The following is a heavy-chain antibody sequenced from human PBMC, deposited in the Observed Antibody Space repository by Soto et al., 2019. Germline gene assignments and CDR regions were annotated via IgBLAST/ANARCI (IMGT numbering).Heavy chain of an antibody. CDR3: ARDCGGDCHHGMDA. J-gene: IGHJ6*02. CDR2: IYYSGST. CDR1: GGSISSGGYY. Sequence: SETLSLTCTVSGGSISSGGYYWSWIRQHPGKGLEWIGYIYYSGSTYYNPSLKSRVTISVDTSKNQFSLKLSSVTAADTAVYYCARDCGGDCHHGMDAWGQGTTVTVSS. V-gene: IGHV4-31*03. D-gene: IGHD2-21*02.